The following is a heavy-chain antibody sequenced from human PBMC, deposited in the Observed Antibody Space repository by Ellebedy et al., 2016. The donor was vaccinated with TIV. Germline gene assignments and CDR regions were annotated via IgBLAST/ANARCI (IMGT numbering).Heavy chain of an antibody. V-gene: IGHV3-7*03. CDR2: IRQDGGEK. D-gene: IGHD6-19*01. CDR1: GFTFSTYW. CDR3: ATDISGWYKY. Sequence: PGGSLRLSCVASGFTFSTYWMSRVRQAPGKGLEWVAKIRQDGGEKNYLDSVKGRFTISRDNAKNSLSLQMNSLRAEDTAVYYCATDISGWYKYWGQGTLVTVST. J-gene: IGHJ4*02.